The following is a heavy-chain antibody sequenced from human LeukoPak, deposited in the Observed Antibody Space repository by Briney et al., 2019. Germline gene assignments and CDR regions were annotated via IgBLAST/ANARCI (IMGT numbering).Heavy chain of an antibody. D-gene: IGHD1-26*01. CDR2: IYYSGST. CDR1: GGSISSYY. J-gene: IGHJ3*02. CDR3: AKVLIKWELLRASAFDI. Sequence: TSETLSLTCTVSGGSISSYYWSWIRQPPGKGLEWIGYIYYSGSTNYNPSLKSRVTISVDTSKNQFSLKLSSVTAADTAVYYCAKVLIKWELLRASAFDIWGQGTMVTVSS. V-gene: IGHV4-59*01.